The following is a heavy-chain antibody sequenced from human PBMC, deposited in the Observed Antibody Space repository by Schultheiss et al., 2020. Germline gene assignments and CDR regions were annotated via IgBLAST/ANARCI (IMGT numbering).Heavy chain of an antibody. J-gene: IGHJ4*02. Sequence: SETLSLTCAVYGGSFSAYYWSWIRQPPGKGLEWIGNIYRGGSTNYNPSLKSRVTISVDTSKNQFSLKLSSVTAADTAVYYCARGRYSSGWYRDYFDYWGQGTLVTVSS. CDR2: IYRGGST. CDR3: ARGRYSSGWYRDYFDY. V-gene: IGHV4-34*01. D-gene: IGHD6-19*01. CDR1: GGSFSAYY.